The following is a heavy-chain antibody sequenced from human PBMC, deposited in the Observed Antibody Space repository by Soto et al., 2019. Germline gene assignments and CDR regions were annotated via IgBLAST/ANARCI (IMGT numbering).Heavy chain of an antibody. Sequence: GLSLTVACGASGVTITRYAMSWVRQAPGKGLEWVSVISGSGGSTHYADSVKGRSTISRDNSKNTLHLQVNSLRGEDTAVYYCAKEADNSGYYPDYWGQGTQVTVSA. CDR2: ISGSGGST. D-gene: IGHD3-22*01. V-gene: IGHV3-23*01. J-gene: IGHJ4*02. CDR3: AKEADNSGYYPDY. CDR1: GVTITRYA.